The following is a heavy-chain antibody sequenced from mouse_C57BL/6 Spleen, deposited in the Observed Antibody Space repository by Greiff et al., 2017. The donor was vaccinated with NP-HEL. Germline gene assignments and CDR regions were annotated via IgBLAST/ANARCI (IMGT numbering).Heavy chain of an antibody. CDR1: GYTFTSYW. Sequence: QVQLKQPGAELVKPGASVKLSCKASGYTFTSYWMHWVKQRPGQGLEWIGMIHPNSGSTNYNEKFKSKATLTVDKSSSTAYMQLSSLTSEDSAVYYCARSGGYYAYWGQGTLVTVSA. V-gene: IGHV1-64*01. CDR2: IHPNSGST. CDR3: ARSGGYYAY. D-gene: IGHD2-3*01. J-gene: IGHJ3*01.